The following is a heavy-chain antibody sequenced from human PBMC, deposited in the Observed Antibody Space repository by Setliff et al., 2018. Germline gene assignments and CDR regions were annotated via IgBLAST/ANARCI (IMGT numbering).Heavy chain of an antibody. D-gene: IGHD3-3*01. Sequence: LSLTCSLELGSFTGYYWGWIRQPPGKGLEWIGSIYHRGSTYYNPSLKSRVTISVDTSNNHFSLKLSSVTAADTAVYYCARHFRSSKVQFLEYLTDYYFDSWGQGTLVTVSS. CDR2: IYHRGST. CDR1: LGSFTGYY. V-gene: IGHV4-39*01. CDR3: ARHFRSSKVQFLEYLTDYYFDS. J-gene: IGHJ4*02.